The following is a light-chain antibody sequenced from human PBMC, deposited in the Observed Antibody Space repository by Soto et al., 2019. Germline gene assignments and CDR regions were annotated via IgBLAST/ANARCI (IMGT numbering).Light chain of an antibody. Sequence: VVSLSPATLSVSKGERATLSCRASQSVTSNLAWYQQKPGQAPRLLMYGVSTRATGIPARFSGSGSGTDFTLTISSLEPEDFAVYYCQQRSNWPWTFGQGTKVDIK. CDR3: QQRSNWPWT. V-gene: IGKV3-11*01. CDR1: QSVTSN. J-gene: IGKJ1*01. CDR2: GVS.